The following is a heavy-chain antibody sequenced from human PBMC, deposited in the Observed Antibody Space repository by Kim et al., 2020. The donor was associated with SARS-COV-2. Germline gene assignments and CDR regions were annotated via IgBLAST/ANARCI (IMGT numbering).Heavy chain of an antibody. Sequence: YYSDSVKGRFTISRYNSKNTLYLQMNSLRAGDTAVYYCASQYSSRVGFDYWGQGTLVTVSS. V-gene: IGHV3-33*01. D-gene: IGHD6-13*01. J-gene: IGHJ4*02. CDR3: ASQYSSRVGFDY.